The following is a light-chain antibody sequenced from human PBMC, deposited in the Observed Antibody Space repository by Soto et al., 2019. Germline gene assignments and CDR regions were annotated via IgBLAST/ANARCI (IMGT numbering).Light chain of an antibody. CDR3: GTWDDSLSAGV. CDR1: SSNIGNNY. J-gene: IGLJ2*01. Sequence: QSVLTQPPSVSAAPGQKVTISCSGSSSNIGNNYVSWYQQLPGTAPKLLIYENNKRPSGIPDRFSGSKSGTSATLDITGLQTGDEAEYHCGTWDDSLSAGVFGGGTKVTVL. CDR2: ENN. V-gene: IGLV1-51*02.